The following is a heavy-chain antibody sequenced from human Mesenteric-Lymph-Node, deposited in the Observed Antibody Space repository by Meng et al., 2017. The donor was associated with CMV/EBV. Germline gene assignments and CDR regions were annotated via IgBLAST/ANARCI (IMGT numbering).Heavy chain of an antibody. D-gene: IGHD3-3*01. V-gene: IGHV1-2*02. Sequence: ASVKVSCKASGYTFTGYYMHWVRQAPGQGLERMGWINPNSGGTNYAQKFQGRVTMTRDTSISTAYMELSRLRSDDTAVYYCARDPPPYYDFWSGYYGDAGYYGMDVWGQGTTVTVSS. CDR3: ARDPPPYYDFWSGYYGDAGYYGMDV. J-gene: IGHJ6*02. CDR2: INPNSGGT. CDR1: GYTFTGYY.